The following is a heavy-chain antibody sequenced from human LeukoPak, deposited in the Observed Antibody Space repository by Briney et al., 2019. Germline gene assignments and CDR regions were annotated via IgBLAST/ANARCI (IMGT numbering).Heavy chain of an antibody. CDR1: GSAFSVYA. D-gene: IGHD6-19*01. J-gene: IGHJ5*01. Sequence: GGSLRLSCTASGSAFSVYAMNWLRQPPGKGLEWVSTINANSGTTSYAASVRGRFTISRDNSKNTLYLQLNTLRADDTATYYCAKPISGGLAVTADWFHPWGQGTLVVVSS. CDR3: AKPISGGLAVTADWFHP. CDR2: INANSGTT. V-gene: IGHV3-23*01.